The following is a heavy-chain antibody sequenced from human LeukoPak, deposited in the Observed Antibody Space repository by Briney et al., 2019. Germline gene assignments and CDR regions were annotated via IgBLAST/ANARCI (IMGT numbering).Heavy chain of an antibody. Sequence: PGGSLRLSCAASGFTFSDHYMDWVRQAPGKGLEWVGRTRNKANSYTTEYAASVKGRFTISRDVSKNSLYLQMNSLKTEDTAVYYCARVTQDGWFDPWGQGTLVTVSS. CDR1: GFTFSDHY. CDR3: ARVTQDGWFDP. J-gene: IGHJ5*02. CDR2: TRNKANSYTT. V-gene: IGHV3-72*01. D-gene: IGHD2-21*02.